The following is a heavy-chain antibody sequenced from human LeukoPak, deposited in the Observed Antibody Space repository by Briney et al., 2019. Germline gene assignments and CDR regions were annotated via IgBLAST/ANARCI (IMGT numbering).Heavy chain of an antibody. V-gene: IGHV3-30*18. CDR3: AKIVDEFDY. CDR2: ISFDGTNK. J-gene: IGHJ4*02. CDR1: GFTFSNYG. D-gene: IGHD5-12*01. Sequence: GGSLRLSCVASGFTFSNYGMHWVRQAPGKGLEWVALISFDGTNKYYGESVKGRFTVSRDNSRNTLYLQMNSLRVVDTAVYYCAKIVDEFDYWGQGTLVTVSS.